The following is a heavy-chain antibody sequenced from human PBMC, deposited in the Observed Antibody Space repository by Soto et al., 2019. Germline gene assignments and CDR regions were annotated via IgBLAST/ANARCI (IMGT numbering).Heavy chain of an antibody. Sequence: QLPLQESGSGLVKPSQTLSLTCAVSGGSIRSGGYSWSWIRQPHGKGLEWIGYIYQSGSTYSNPSLKSRVTISVGSSKNQLSLKLSSVTAADMAVYYCASLTIFGAVNYWGQVTLVIFSS. V-gene: IGHV4-30-2*01. CDR3: ASLTIFGAVNY. CDR2: IYQSGST. CDR1: GGSIRSGGYS. D-gene: IGHD3-3*01. J-gene: IGHJ4*02.